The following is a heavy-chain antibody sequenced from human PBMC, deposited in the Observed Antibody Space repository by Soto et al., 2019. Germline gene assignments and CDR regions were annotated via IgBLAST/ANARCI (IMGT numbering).Heavy chain of an antibody. CDR1: GFTFSSYS. Sequence: HPGGSLRLSCAASGFTFSSYSMNWVRQAPGKGLEWVSYISSSSSTIYYADSVKGRFTISRDNAKNSLYLQMNSLRAEDTAVYYCASNVMIAVADNNAFDIWGQGTMVTVSS. D-gene: IGHD6-19*01. V-gene: IGHV3-48*01. J-gene: IGHJ3*02. CDR3: ASNVMIAVADNNAFDI. CDR2: ISSSSSTI.